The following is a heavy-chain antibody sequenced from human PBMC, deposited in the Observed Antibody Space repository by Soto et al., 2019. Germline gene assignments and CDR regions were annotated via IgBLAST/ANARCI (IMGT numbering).Heavy chain of an antibody. J-gene: IGHJ6*02. CDR1: GYTFTSYY. CDR2: INPSGGST. D-gene: IGHD3-3*01. Sequence: GASVKVSCKASGYTFTSYYMHWVRQAPGQGLEWMGIINPSGGSTSYAQKFQGRVTMTRDTSTSTVYMELSSLRSEDTAVYYCAREIWSGSILVVYYYGMDVWGQGTTVTVSS. CDR3: AREIWSGSILVVYYYGMDV. V-gene: IGHV1-46*01.